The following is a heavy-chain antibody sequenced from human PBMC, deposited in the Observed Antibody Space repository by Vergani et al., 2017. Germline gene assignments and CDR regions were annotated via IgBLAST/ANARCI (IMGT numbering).Heavy chain of an antibody. D-gene: IGHD6-13*01. Sequence: QLQLQESDPGLVKPSETLSLTCTVSGGSIRSTFYYWGWIRQPPGKGLEWIGTIYYSGSTYYNPSLNSRVTISVNTSKNHFSLKLNSVTAADTAVYYCAGHKEQLVPGNYYYYYYMDVWGKGTTVTVAS. J-gene: IGHJ6*03. V-gene: IGHV4-39*01. CDR1: GGSIRSTFYY. CDR3: AGHKEQLVPGNYYYYYYMDV. CDR2: IYYSGST.